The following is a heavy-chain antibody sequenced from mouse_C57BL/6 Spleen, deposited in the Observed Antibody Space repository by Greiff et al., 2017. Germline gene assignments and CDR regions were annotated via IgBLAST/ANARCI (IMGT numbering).Heavy chain of an antibody. CDR1: GYTFTSYW. CDR2: IDPSDSYT. V-gene: IGHV1-50*01. Sequence: QVQLQQPGAELVKPGASVKLSCKASGYTFTSYWMQWVKQRPGQGLEWIGEIDPSDSYTNYNQKFKGKATLTVDTSSSTAYMRLSSLTSEDSAVYYCARDYGSSPLYYYAMDYWGQGTSVTVSS. CDR3: ARDYGSSPLYYYAMDY. J-gene: IGHJ4*01. D-gene: IGHD1-1*01.